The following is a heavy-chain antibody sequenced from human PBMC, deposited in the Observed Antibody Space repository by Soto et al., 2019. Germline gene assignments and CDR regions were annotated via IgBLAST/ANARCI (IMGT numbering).Heavy chain of an antibody. CDR2: IYYSGST. CDR1: GGSISSSSYY. CDR3: AIGEYYYDSSGYYVGP. J-gene: IGHJ5*02. Sequence: SETLSLTCTVSGGSISSSSYYWGWIRQPPGKGLEWIGSIYYSGSTYYNPSLKSRVTISVDTSKNQFSLKLSSVTAADTAVYYCAIGEYYYDSSGYYVGPWGQGNLVTVSS. V-gene: IGHV4-39*01. D-gene: IGHD3-22*01.